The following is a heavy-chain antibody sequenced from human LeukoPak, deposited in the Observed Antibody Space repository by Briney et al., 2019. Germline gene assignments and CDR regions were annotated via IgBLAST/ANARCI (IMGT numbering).Heavy chain of an antibody. CDR2: ISSSSYI. V-gene: IGHV3-21*01. J-gene: IGHJ4*02. CDR3: ATQLGYKGNY. CDR1: GFTFSSYS. D-gene: IGHD1-14*01. Sequence: GGSLRLSCAASGFTFSSYSMNWVRQAPGKGLEWVSSISSSSYIYYSDSVTGRFTISRDNAKNSLYLQMNSLRAEDTGVYYCATQLGYKGNYWGQGTLVTVSS.